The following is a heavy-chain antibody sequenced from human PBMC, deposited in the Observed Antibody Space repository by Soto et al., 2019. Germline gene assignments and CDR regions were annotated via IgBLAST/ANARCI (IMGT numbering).Heavy chain of an antibody. J-gene: IGHJ4*02. CDR1: GGSISSYY. CDR2: IYYSGST. D-gene: IGHD3-10*01. Sequence: SETLSLTCTVSGGSISSYYWSWIRQPPGKGLEWIGYIYYSGSTNYNPSLKSRVTISVDTSKNQFSLKLSSVTAADTAVYYCARVVGGYGSGSYLGHYFDYWGQGTLVTVSS. V-gene: IGHV4-59*01. CDR3: ARVVGGYGSGSYLGHYFDY.